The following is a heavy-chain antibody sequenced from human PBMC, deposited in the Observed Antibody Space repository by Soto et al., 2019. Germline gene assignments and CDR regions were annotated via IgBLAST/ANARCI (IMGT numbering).Heavy chain of an antibody. CDR2: TYNSGTT. D-gene: IGHD2-8*01. CDR1: GGSISSGGYY. V-gene: IGHV4-31*03. CDR3: ARAGPICTNGVCFSPSLDY. Sequence: SETLSLTCTVSGGSISSGGYYWSWIRQHPGKGLEWIGYTYNSGTTYYNPSLKSRVTISVDTSKNQFSLKLSSVTAADTAVYYCARAGPICTNGVCFSPSLDYWGQGTLVTVS. J-gene: IGHJ4*02.